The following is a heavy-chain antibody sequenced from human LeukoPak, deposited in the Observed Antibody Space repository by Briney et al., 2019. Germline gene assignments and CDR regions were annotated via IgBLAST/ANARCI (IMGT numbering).Heavy chain of an antibody. CDR3: AKHSIAVAGVHLFDN. D-gene: IGHD6-19*01. CDR2: IYYSGST. CDR1: GGSISNNNYY. V-gene: IGHV4-39*01. J-gene: IGHJ5*02. Sequence: SETLSLTCTVSGGSISNNNYYWGWIRQPPGKGLEWVGSIYYSGSTYYNPSLEGRVTISVDTSKNQFSLKLGSVTAADTAVYYCAKHSIAVAGVHLFDNWGQGTLVTVSS.